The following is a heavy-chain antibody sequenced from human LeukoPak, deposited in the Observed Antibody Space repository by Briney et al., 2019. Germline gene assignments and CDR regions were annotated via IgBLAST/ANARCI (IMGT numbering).Heavy chain of an antibody. CDR1: GVSISSYY. CDR2: ISYSGGT. D-gene: IGHD3-10*01. CDR3: VRGERLGGDY. Sequence: SETLSLTCSVSGVSISSYYWSWIRQSPGKGLEWIGHISYSGGTNYNPSLKSRVTISLDTSKNQFSLQLSSVTAADTAVYYCVRGERLGGDYWGHGTLVTVSS. V-gene: IGHV4-59*01. J-gene: IGHJ4*01.